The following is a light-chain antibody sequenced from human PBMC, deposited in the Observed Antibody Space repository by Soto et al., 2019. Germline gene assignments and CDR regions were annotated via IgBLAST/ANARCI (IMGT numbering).Light chain of an antibody. CDR3: QQYNALWYT. CDR1: QTINRW. Sequence: DIPMTQSPATLSASLGDRVTITCRASQTINRWLAWYQQKPRQAPKLLIYDGSTLQSGVPSRFSGSGSGTEFTLTISSLQPDDVATYYCQQYNALWYTFGQGTKV. V-gene: IGKV1-5*01. CDR2: DGS. J-gene: IGKJ2*01.